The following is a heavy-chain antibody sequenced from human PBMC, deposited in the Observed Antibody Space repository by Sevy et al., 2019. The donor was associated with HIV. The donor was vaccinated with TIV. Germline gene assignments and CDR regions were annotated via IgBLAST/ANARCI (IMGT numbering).Heavy chain of an antibody. J-gene: IGHJ4*02. V-gene: IGHV3-15*01. D-gene: IGHD6-6*01. CDR2: IKSKTDGGTT. CDR3: TKDPVHFL. CDR1: EFTFRDVW. Sequence: GGSLRLSCAASEFTFRDVWMSWVRQAPGKGLEWVGRIKSKTDGGTTDYAAPVKGRFTISRDDSKNTLSLQMNSLQTEDTAVYYCTKDPVHFLWGQGTLVTVSS.